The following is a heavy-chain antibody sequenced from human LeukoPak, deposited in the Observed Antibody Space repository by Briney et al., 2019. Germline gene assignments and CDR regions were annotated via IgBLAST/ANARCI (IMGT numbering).Heavy chain of an antibody. Sequence: GGSLRLSCAASGFTFSSYAMTWVRQAPGKGLEWVSVISGSGGSTYYADSVKGRFTISRDNSKNTLYLQMNSLRAEDTAVYYCAKDVAQLPGLIDYWGQGTLVTVSS. CDR3: AKDVAQLPGLIDY. CDR1: GFTFSSYA. CDR2: ISGSGGST. D-gene: IGHD1-7*01. J-gene: IGHJ4*02. V-gene: IGHV3-23*01.